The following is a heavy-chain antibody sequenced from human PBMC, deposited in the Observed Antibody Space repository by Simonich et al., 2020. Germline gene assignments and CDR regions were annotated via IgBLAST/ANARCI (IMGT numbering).Heavy chain of an antibody. D-gene: IGHD6-6*01. CDR1: GYTFTDYY. Sequence: EVQLVQSGAEVKKPGATVKISCKVSGYTFTDYYMHWVQQAPGKGLVGMGLVDPEEGEKKYAEKFQGRVTITADTSTDTAYMELSSLRSEDTAVYYCATGFEYSSSSWAFDIWGQGTMVTVSS. J-gene: IGHJ3*02. CDR2: VDPEEGEK. V-gene: IGHV1-69-2*01. CDR3: ATGFEYSSSSWAFDI.